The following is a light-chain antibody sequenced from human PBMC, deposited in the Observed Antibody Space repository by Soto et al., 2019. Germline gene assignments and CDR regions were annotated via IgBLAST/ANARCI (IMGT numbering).Light chain of an antibody. Sequence: DVQMTQSPSTLSASVRDRVTITCRASQSIDSWLAWYQQKPGKAPKLLIYKASSLESGVPSRLSGSGSGTEFTLTVSSLQPDDFATYYCQQYHYFPYTFGQGTNLEIQ. CDR3: QQYHYFPYT. J-gene: IGKJ2*01. V-gene: IGKV1-5*03. CDR2: KAS. CDR1: QSIDSW.